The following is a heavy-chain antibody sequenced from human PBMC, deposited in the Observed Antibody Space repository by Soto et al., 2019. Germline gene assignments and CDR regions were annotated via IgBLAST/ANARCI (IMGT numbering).Heavy chain of an antibody. CDR2: IYHSGST. Sequence: ASETLSLTCAVSGGSISSSNWWSWVRQPPGKGLEWIGEIYHSGSTNYNPSLKSRVTISVDKSKNQFSLKLSSVTAADTAVYYCARTMRITIFGVVIIQYFDYWGQGTLVTVSS. CDR1: GGSISSSNW. V-gene: IGHV4-4*02. D-gene: IGHD3-3*01. CDR3: ARTMRITIFGVVIIQYFDY. J-gene: IGHJ4*02.